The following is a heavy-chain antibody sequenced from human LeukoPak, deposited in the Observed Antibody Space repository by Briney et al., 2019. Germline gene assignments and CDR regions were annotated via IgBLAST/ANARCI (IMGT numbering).Heavy chain of an antibody. CDR1: GFTFSSYS. CDR3: ARDYGDIQDYGMDV. D-gene: IGHD4-17*01. Sequence: PGGSLRLSCAASGFTFSSYSMNWVRQAPGKGLEWVSSISSSSSYIYYADSVKGRFTISRDNAKNSLYLQMNSLRAEDTAVYYCARDYGDIQDYGMDVWGQGTTVTVSS. V-gene: IGHV3-21*01. CDR2: ISSSSSYI. J-gene: IGHJ6*02.